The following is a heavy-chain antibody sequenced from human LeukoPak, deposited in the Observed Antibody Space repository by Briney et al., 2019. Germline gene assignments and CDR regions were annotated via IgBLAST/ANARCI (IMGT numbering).Heavy chain of an antibody. D-gene: IGHD3-10*01. CDR2: IYYSGST. CDR3: ASYKPFTMGPDY. CDR1: GGSISSYY. V-gene: IGHV4-59*01. J-gene: IGHJ4*02. Sequence: SETLSLTCTVSGGSISSYYWPWIRQPPGKGLEWIGFIYYSGSTDYNPSLKGRVTLSVDTSNNQFSLRLSSVTTEDTAVYFCASYKPFTMGPDYWGEGILVTVSS.